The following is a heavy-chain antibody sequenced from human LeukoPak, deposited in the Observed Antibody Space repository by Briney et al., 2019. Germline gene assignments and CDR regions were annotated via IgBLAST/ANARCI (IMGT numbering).Heavy chain of an antibody. D-gene: IGHD3-22*01. CDR3: ARGVNYYDSSGYYTFDF. CDR1: GYTFTFYY. V-gene: IGHV1-2*02. CDR2: IDPNSGGT. Sequence: ASVKVSFKASGYTFTFYYMHWVRQAPGPGLEWMGWIDPNSGGTNYAQKFQGRVTMTRDTSISTAYMELSRLRSDDTAVYYCARGVNYYDSSGYYTFDFWGQGTLVTVSS. J-gene: IGHJ4*02.